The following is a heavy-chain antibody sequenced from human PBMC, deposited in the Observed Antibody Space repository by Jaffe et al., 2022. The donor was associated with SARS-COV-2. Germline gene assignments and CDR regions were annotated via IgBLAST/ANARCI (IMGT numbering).Heavy chain of an antibody. D-gene: IGHD3-10*01. V-gene: IGHV3-23*04. Sequence: EVQLVESGGDLAQPGGSLRLSCAASGFTFSSYDISWVRQAPGKGLEWVSTISDSGGSTYYADSVKGRFTISRDNSRNTLYLQMNSLRAEDTAVYHCAKRYYYGWGSFDYWGQGTLVTVSS. CDR2: ISDSGGST. CDR1: GFTFSSYD. J-gene: IGHJ4*02. CDR3: AKRYYYGWGSFDY.